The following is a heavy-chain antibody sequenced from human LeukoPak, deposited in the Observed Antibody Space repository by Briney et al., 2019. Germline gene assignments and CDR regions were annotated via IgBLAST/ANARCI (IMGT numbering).Heavy chain of an antibody. CDR1: GYTFTGYY. Sequence: ASVKVSRKASGYTFTGYYMHWVRQAPGQGLEWMGWINPNSGGTNYAQKFQGRVTMTRDTSISTAYMELSRLRSDDTAVYYCARAIHEDYYDSSGSPYFDYWGQGTLVTVSS. D-gene: IGHD3-22*01. J-gene: IGHJ4*02. V-gene: IGHV1-2*02. CDR2: INPNSGGT. CDR3: ARAIHEDYYDSSGSPYFDY.